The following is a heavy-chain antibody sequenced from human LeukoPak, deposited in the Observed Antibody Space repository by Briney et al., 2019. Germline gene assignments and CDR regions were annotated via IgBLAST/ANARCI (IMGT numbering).Heavy chain of an antibody. CDR2: INLNSGDT. V-gene: IGHV1-2*02. CDR3: ARDRGNGHLDNWFDP. Sequence: ASVKVSCKASGYTFTDYYLQWVRQAPGQGLEWMGWINLNSGDTNYAQKFRARVSMTRDTSVSTAYLEVSSLRLDDTAVYFCARDRGNGHLDNWFDPWGQGTLVTVSS. D-gene: IGHD3-10*01. CDR1: GYTFTDYY. J-gene: IGHJ5*02.